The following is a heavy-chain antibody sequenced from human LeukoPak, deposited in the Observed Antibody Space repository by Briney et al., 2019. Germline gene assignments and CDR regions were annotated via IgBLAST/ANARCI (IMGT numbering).Heavy chain of an antibody. CDR2: IIPIFGTA. D-gene: IGHD3-3*01. CDR3: ATRDFWSGPRRTRWFDP. Sequence: SVKVSCKASGGTFSSYAISWVRQAPGQGLEWMGGIIPIFGTANYAQKFQGRVTITADKSTSTAYMELSSLRSEDTAVYYCATRDFWSGPRRTRWFDPWGQGTLVTVSS. CDR1: GGTFSSYA. J-gene: IGHJ5*02. V-gene: IGHV1-69*06.